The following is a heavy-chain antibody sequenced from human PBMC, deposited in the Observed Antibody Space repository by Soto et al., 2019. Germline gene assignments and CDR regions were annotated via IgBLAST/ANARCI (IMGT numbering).Heavy chain of an antibody. CDR1: GASISSDDYY. CDR3: ARQAVAAAGHGGYFQH. J-gene: IGHJ1*01. D-gene: IGHD6-13*01. V-gene: IGHV4-30-4*01. Sequence: QVQLQESGPGLVKPSQTLSLTCTVSGASISSDDYYWSWIRQPPGKGLVYFGYIYYSGRTYYNPSLRSRVTISVDTSKDQFSLKLSSVTAADTAVYYCARQAVAAAGHGGYFQHWGQGTLVIVSS. CDR2: IYYSGRT.